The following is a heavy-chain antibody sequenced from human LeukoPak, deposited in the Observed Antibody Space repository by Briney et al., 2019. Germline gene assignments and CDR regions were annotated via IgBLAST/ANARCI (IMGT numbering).Heavy chain of an antibody. CDR1: GYTFTSYA. CDR2: INAGNGDT. V-gene: IGHV1-3*01. J-gene: IGHJ4*02. D-gene: IGHD5-18*01. Sequence: ASVKVSCKASGYTFTSYAMYWVRQAPAQRLEWMGWINAGNGDTKYSQKFQGRVTITRDTSASTAYMELGSLRSEDTAVYYCARDAAMALLDYWGQGTLVTVSS. CDR3: ARDAAMALLDY.